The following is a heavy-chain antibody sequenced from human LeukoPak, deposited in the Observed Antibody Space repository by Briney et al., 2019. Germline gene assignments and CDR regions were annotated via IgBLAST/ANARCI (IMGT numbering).Heavy chain of an antibody. CDR1: GFTFCPYP. D-gene: IGHD5-24*01. Sequence: GGSLRRSCAASGFTFCPYPMNWVGQAPGKGLEWVSYISGPRDTIHYAASVKGRFTISRDNAKNSLYLQMNSLGAEDTAVYYCARDLGRDRYFDSWGQGTLVTVSS. V-gene: IGHV3-48*04. CDR2: ISGPRDTI. J-gene: IGHJ4*02. CDR3: ARDLGRDRYFDS.